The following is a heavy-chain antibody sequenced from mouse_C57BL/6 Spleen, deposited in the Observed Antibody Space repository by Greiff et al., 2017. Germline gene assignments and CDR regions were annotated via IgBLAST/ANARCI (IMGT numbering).Heavy chain of an antibody. CDR2: IRNKANGYTT. V-gene: IGHV7-3*01. CDR1: GFTFTDYY. J-gene: IGHJ1*03. CDR3: ARSYYDYDGDFDV. Sequence: EVKVVESGGGLVQPGGSLSLSCAASGFTFTDYYMSWVRQPPGKALEWLGFIRNKANGYTTEYSASVKGRFTISRDNSQSILYLQRNALRAEDSTNYYCARSYYDYDGDFDVWGTGTTVTVSS. D-gene: IGHD2-4*01.